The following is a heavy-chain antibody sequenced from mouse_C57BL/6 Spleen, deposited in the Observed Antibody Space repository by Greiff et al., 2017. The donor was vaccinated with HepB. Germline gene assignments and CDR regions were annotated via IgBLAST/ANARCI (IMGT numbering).Heavy chain of an antibody. V-gene: IGHV1-19*01. CDR2: INPYNGGT. D-gene: IGHD1-1*01. CDR3: ARNYGSSYGYYYAMDY. Sequence: EVQLQQSGPVLVKPGASVKMSCKASGYTFTDYYMNWVKQSHGKSLEWIGVINPYNGGTSYNQKFKGKATLTVDKSSSTAYMELNSLTSEDSAVYYCARNYGSSYGYYYAMDYWGQGTSVTVSS. J-gene: IGHJ4*01. CDR1: GYTFTDYY.